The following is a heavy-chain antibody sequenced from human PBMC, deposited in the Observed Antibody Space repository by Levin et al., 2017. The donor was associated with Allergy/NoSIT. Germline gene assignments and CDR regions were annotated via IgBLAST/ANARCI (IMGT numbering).Heavy chain of an antibody. V-gene: IGHV4-39*01. CDR1: GGSISSSNYY. Sequence: GSLRLSCTVSGGSISSSNYYWGWIRQPPGKGLEWIGSIYYSGSTYYNPSLKSRVTISVDTSKNQFSLKLSSVTAADTAVYYCARHGSGSGSSWRHWGQGTLVTVSS. CDR3: ARHGSGSGSSWRH. CDR2: IYYSGST. J-gene: IGHJ4*02. D-gene: IGHD6-13*01.